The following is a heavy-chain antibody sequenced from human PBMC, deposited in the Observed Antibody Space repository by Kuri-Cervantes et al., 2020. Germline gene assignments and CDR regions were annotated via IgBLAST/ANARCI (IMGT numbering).Heavy chain of an antibody. Sequence: GGSLRLSCAASGFTFSSYWMSWVRQAPGKGLEWVANIKQDGSEKYYVDSVKGRFTISRDNSKNTLYLQMNSLRAADTAVYYCARGPYYYGSGSYSDPRHWFDPWGQGTLVTVSS. CDR1: GFTFSSYW. D-gene: IGHD3-10*01. J-gene: IGHJ5*02. V-gene: IGHV3-7*01. CDR2: IKQDGSEK. CDR3: ARGPYYYGSGSYSDPRHWFDP.